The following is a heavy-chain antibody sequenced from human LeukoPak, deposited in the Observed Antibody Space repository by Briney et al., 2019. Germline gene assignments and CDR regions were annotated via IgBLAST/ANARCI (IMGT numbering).Heavy chain of an antibody. CDR2: IYYSGST. CDR3: ARSTMIVVVSHFDY. J-gene: IGHJ4*02. CDR1: GGSVSSGSHY. D-gene: IGHD3-22*01. Sequence: PSETLSLTCTVSGGSVSSGSHYWSWIRQPPGKGLEWIGYIYYSGSTNYNPSLKSRVTISVDTSKNQFSLKLSSVTAADTAVYYCARSTMIVVVSHFDYWGQGTLVTVSS. V-gene: IGHV4-61*01.